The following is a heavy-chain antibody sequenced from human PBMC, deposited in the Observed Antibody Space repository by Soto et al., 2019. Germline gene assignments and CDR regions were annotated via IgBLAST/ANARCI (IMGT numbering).Heavy chain of an antibody. D-gene: IGHD6-13*01. J-gene: IGHJ4*02. V-gene: IGHV4-59*02. CDR3: AAGEASSRNLAPYYLDF. CDR1: GASVSHYF. CDR2: MSSSGDS. Sequence: ASETLSLTCDVSGASVSHYFWGWIRQPPWKGLEWLGYMSSSGDSISNPALKSRITISLDMSRNHVSLNLSSVTTADTAAYFCAAGEASSRNLAPYYLDFWGQGTLVTVSS.